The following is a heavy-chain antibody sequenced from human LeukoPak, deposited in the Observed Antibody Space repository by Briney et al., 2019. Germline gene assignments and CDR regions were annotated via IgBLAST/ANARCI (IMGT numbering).Heavy chain of an antibody. CDR3: ARGGSVNLGFDY. CDR1: GYTFTSYA. Sequence: ASVKVSCKASGYTFTSYALHWVRQAPGQRLEWMGWINAGNDNKKYSQKFQGRVTITRDTSASAAYMELSSLRSEDTAVYYCARGGSVNLGFDYWGQGTLVTVSS. J-gene: IGHJ4*02. CDR2: INAGNDNK. D-gene: IGHD1-14*01. V-gene: IGHV1-3*01.